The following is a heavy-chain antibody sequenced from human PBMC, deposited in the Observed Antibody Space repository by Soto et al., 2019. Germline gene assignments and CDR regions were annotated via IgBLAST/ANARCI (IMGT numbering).Heavy chain of an antibody. J-gene: IGHJ6*02. Sequence: ASVKVSCKASGYTYTSYYMHWVRQAPGQGLEWMGIINPSGGSTSYAQKFQGRVTMTRDTSTSTVYMELSSLRSEDTAVYYCARERAGLRFEYGMDVLGQGTAVTVSS. D-gene: IGHD3-3*01. CDR1: GYTYTSYY. CDR3: ARERAGLRFEYGMDV. CDR2: INPSGGST. V-gene: IGHV1-46*01.